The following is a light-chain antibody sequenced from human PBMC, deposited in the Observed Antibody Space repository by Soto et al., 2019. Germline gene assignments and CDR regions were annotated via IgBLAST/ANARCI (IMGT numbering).Light chain of an antibody. CDR1: IIGSKN. J-gene: IGLJ2*01. Sequence: SYELTQPLSVSVALGQTARITCGGNIIGSKNVHWYQQKPGQAPVVVIYRDNSRPSGIPERFSGSNSGNTATLTISRAQAGDEADYYCQVWDSSTVVFGGGTQLTVL. V-gene: IGLV3-9*01. CDR2: RDN. CDR3: QVWDSSTVV.